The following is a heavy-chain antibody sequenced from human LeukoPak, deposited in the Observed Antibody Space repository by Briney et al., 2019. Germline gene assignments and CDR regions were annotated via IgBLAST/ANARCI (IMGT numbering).Heavy chain of an antibody. V-gene: IGHV1-24*01. CDR1: GSTLTELS. J-gene: IGHJ3*02. CDR3: VTVPLTPYPSSWNHAFDI. D-gene: IGHD6-13*01. Sequence: ASVTVSCKVSGSTLTELSIHWVRQAPGEGLEWMGGFDPEDAETVYAQKFQGRVAMTEDPSTDTGYLELSSLRSEDTAVYYCVTVPLTPYPSSWNHAFDIWGLGTLVTVSS. CDR2: FDPEDAET.